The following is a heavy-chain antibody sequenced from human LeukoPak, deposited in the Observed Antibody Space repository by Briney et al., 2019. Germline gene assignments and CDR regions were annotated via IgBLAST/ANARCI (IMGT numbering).Heavy chain of an antibody. CDR2: IFYIGRT. D-gene: IGHD2-15*01. Sequence: SQTLSLTCTVSGGSISSAGHYWSWIRQQPGKGLQWIGYIFYIGRTFYNPTLKSRLNISVDTSTDQFSLKLSSVTAADTAVYYCARVRVPSAENDAFDIWGEGTMVTVSS. J-gene: IGHJ3*02. CDR3: ARVRVPSAENDAFDI. CDR1: GGSISSAGHY. V-gene: IGHV4-31*03.